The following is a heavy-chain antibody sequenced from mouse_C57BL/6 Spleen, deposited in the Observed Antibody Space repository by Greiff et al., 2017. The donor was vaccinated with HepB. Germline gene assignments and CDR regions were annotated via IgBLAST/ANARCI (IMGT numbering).Heavy chain of an antibody. J-gene: IGHJ1*03. CDR3: ARQVLRGYFDV. D-gene: IGHD1-1*01. V-gene: IGHV1-69*01. Sequence: QVQLQHPGAELVMPGASVKLSCKASGYTFTSYWMHWVKQRPGQGLEWIGEIDPSDSYTNYNQKFKGKSTLTVDKSSSTAYMQLSSLTSEDSAVYYCARQVLRGYFDVWGTGTTVTVSS. CDR2: IDPSDSYT. CDR1: GYTFTSYW.